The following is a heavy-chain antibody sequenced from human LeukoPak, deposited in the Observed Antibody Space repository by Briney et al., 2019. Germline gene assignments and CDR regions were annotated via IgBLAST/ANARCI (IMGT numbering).Heavy chain of an antibody. V-gene: IGHV3-20*04. J-gene: IGHJ3*02. CDR1: GFTFSDYY. CDR3: ARSLAYCGGDCYPNAFDI. D-gene: IGHD2-21*02. CDR2: INWNGGST. Sequence: GGSLRFSCAASGFTFSDYYMSWIRQAPGKGLEWISGINWNGGSTGYADSVKGRFTISRDNAKNSLYLQMNSLRAEDTALYYCARSLAYCGGDCYPNAFDIWGQGTMVTVSS.